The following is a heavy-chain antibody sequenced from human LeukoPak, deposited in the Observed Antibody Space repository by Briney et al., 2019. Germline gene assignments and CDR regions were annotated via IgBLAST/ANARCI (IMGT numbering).Heavy chain of an antibody. Sequence: GGSLRLSCAASGFTFSTYNMNWVRQAPGKGLEWVSSISGSSSYIYYADSMKGRFTISRDNAKNSLYLQMNGLRAEDTAVYYCARSGWPYYFDYWGQGTLVTVSS. CDR1: GFTFSTYN. J-gene: IGHJ4*02. V-gene: IGHV3-21*06. CDR3: ARSGWPYYFDY. CDR2: ISGSSSYI. D-gene: IGHD3-22*01.